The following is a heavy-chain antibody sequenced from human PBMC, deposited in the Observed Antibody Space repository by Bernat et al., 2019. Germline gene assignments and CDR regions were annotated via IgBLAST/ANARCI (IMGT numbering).Heavy chain of an antibody. CDR1: GFTVTSNY. Sequence: EVQLVESGGGLIQPGGSLRLSCAASGFTVTSNYMSSVRQAPGKGLEWVSVIYSGGSTYYADAVKGRFTISRDKSKNTLYLQMNSLGADDTAVYYCAREDYGFDYWGQGTLVTVSS. CDR3: AREDYGFDY. CDR2: IYSGGST. V-gene: IGHV3-53*01. J-gene: IGHJ4*02. D-gene: IGHD4-17*01.